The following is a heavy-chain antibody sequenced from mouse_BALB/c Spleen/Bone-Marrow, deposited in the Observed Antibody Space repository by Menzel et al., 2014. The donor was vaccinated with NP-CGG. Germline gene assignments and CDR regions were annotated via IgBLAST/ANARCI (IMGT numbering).Heavy chain of an antibody. Sequence: VQLQQSGAELVKPGASVKMSCKAFGYPFTTYPIEWMRQNHGKNLEWIGNFHPYDDDTKYNDQFKGKAKLTVDKSSTTVSLELSRLTSDDSAVYYCARGAYGLFDYWGQGTTLTVSS. J-gene: IGHJ2*01. CDR1: GYPFTTYP. D-gene: IGHD6-5*01. V-gene: IGHV1-47*01. CDR3: ARGAYGLFDY. CDR2: FHPYDDDT.